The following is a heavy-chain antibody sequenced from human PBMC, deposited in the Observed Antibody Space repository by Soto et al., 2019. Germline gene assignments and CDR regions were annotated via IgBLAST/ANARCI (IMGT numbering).Heavy chain of an antibody. D-gene: IGHD3-22*01. CDR1: GYTLTGLS. Sequence: SVKVTWEVSGYTLTGLSMHWLRQAPGQGLEWMGGIIPMFGKPNYAQKSQGRATITADEFTTTVYMELSSLRSEDTAVYYCARGTTFYHSSYYPKNNWFDSWG. J-gene: IGHJ5*01. CDR3: ARGTTFYHSSYYPKNNWFDS. CDR2: IIPMFGKP. V-gene: IGHV1-69*13.